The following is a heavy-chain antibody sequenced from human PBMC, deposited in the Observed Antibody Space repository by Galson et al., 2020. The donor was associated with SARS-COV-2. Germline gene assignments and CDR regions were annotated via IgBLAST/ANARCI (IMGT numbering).Heavy chain of an antibody. CDR2: IYPGDSDT. V-gene: IGHV5-51*01. D-gene: IGHD4-17*01. CDR3: ARQWSGDSPPGVGY. J-gene: IGHJ4*02. Sequence: IAWVRQMPGKGLEWMGIIYPGDSDTRYSPSFQGQVTISADKSISTAYLQWSSLKAADTAMYYCARQWSGDSPPGVGYWGQGTVVTVSS.